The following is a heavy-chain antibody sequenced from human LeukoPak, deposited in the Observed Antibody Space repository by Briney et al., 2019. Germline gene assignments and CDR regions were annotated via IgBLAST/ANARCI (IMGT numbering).Heavy chain of an antibody. CDR1: GFTFSSYG. V-gene: IGHV3-33*01. D-gene: IGHD3-10*01. CDR3: ARNHYGSVDY. CDR2: IWYDGSNK. Sequence: PGGSLRLSCAASGFTFSSYGMHGVRQAPGKGLEWVAVIWYDGSNKYLADSVKGRFTISRDNSKNTLYLQMNSLRAEDTAVYYCARNHYGSVDYWGQGTLVTVSS. J-gene: IGHJ4*02.